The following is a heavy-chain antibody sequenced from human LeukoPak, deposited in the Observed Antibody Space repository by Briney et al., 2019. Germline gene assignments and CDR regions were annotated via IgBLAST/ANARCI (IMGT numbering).Heavy chain of an antibody. CDR2: IEEDGSAK. CDR3: ARAGQLNY. D-gene: IGHD6-13*01. V-gene: IGHV3-7*05. J-gene: IGHJ4*02. Sequence: GGSLRLSCVGSGFTFSGYWMNWVRQAPGRGLEWVAEIEEDGSAKYYMDSVKGRFSIYRDNAKNSLYLQMYSLRAEDTAMYYCARAGQLNYWGQGTLVTVSS. CDR1: GFTFSGYW.